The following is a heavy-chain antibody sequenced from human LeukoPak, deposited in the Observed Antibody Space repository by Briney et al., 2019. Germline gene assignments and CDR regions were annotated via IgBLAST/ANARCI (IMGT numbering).Heavy chain of an antibody. D-gene: IGHD1-26*01. CDR3: AREGSGSYSGFDY. J-gene: IGHJ4*02. Sequence: GGSLRLSCAASGFTFSSYSMNWVRQAPGKGLEWVSSISSSSSYIYYADSVKGGFTISRDNAKNSLYLQMNSLRAEDTAVYYCAREGSGSYSGFDYWGQGTLVTVSS. V-gene: IGHV3-21*01. CDR2: ISSSSSYI. CDR1: GFTFSSYS.